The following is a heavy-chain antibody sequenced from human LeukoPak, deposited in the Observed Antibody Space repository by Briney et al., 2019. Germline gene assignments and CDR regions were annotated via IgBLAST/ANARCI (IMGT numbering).Heavy chain of an antibody. Sequence: SGPTLVNPTQTLTLTCTFSGFSLSTSGVGVGWIRQPPGTALEWLALIYWNDDKRYSPSLKSRLTITKDTSKNQVVLTMTNMDPVDTATYCCAHRIELAALTWYFDYWGQGTLVTVSS. CDR1: GFSLSTSGVG. V-gene: IGHV2-5*01. D-gene: IGHD6-6*01. CDR3: AHRIELAALTWYFDY. CDR2: IYWNDDK. J-gene: IGHJ4*02.